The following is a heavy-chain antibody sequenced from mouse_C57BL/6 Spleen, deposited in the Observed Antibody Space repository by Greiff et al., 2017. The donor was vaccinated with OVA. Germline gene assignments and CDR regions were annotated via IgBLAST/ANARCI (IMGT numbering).Heavy chain of an antibody. CDR1: GYTFTSYW. CDR2: IHPNSGST. D-gene: IGHD2-5*01. Sequence: QVQLQQSGAELVKPGASVKLSCKASGYTFTSYWMHWVKQRPGHGLEWIGMIHPNSGSTNYNEKFKSKATLTVDKSSSTAYMQLSSLTSEDSAVYYCATYYSNYGDYWGQGTTLTVSS. J-gene: IGHJ2*01. CDR3: ATYYSNYGDY. V-gene: IGHV1-64*01.